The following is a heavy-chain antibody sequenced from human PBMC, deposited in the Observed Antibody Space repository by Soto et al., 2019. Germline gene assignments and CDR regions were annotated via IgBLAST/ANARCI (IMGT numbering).Heavy chain of an antibody. CDR2: TYSGGNT. J-gene: IGHJ3*02. CDR3: ARWIASTGLDI. Sequence: EMQLVESGGGLVQPGGSLRLSCAASGFTVSSNYMSWVRQAPGKGLEWVSVTYSGGNTNYADSVKGRFTISRHNSKNTLYVQMNSLRPEDTAVYYCARWIASTGLDIWGQGTMVTVSS. D-gene: IGHD2-15*01. CDR1: GFTVSSNY. V-gene: IGHV3-53*04.